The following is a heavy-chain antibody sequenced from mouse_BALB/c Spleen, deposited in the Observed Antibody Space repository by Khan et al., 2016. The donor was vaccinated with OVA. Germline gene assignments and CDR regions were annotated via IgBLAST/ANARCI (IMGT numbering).Heavy chain of an antibody. CDR3: ARSNYYGSGLYAMDY. CDR2: ISPGSGSP. J-gene: IGHJ4*01. Sequence: DLVKPGASVKLSCKASGYTFTSYWINWIKQRPGQGLEWIGQISPGSGSPYYHKMFTVKATLTVDSSSTTAYIQLSSLSSEDSAVYLCARSNYYGSGLYAMDYWGQGTSVTVSS. D-gene: IGHD1-1*01. V-gene: IGHV1S41*01. CDR1: GYTFTSYW.